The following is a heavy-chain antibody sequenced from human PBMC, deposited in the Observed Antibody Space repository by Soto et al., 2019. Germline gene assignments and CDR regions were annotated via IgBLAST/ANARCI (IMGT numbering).Heavy chain of an antibody. V-gene: IGHV3-30-3*01. D-gene: IGHD2-15*01. CDR1: GFTFSSYA. J-gene: IGHJ4*02. CDR2: ISYDGSNK. Sequence: PGGSLRLSCAASGFTFSSYAMHWVRQAPGKGLEWVAVISYDGSNKYYADSVKGRFTISRDNSKNTLYLQMNSLRAEDTAVYYCARDDGGLGYCSGGSCYGGVSDYWGQGTLVTVS. CDR3: ARDDGGLGYCSGGSCYGGVSDY.